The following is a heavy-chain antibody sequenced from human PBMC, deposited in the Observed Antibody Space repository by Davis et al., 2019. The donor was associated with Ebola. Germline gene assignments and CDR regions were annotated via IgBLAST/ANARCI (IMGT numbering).Heavy chain of an antibody. CDR1: GFTFSTYD. CDR2: ISTSGSST. J-gene: IGHJ6*02. Sequence: GESLKISCAASGFTFSTYDMTWVRQAPGKGLEWVSYISTSGSSTYYADSVKGRFTISRDHAKNSLYLQMNTLRAEDTAVYYCARVIGYNYDYNYYYAMDVWGQGTTVTVSS. V-gene: IGHV3-48*03. CDR3: ARVIGYNYDYNYYYAMDV. D-gene: IGHD5-24*01.